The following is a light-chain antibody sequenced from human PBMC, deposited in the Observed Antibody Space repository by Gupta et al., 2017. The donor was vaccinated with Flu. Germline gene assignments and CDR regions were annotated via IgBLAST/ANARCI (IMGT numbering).Light chain of an antibody. CDR2: DAS. CDR3: QRWNSWPPGYS. J-gene: IGKJ2*03. CDR1: QRVSIY. V-gene: IGKV3-11*01. Sequence: EVVLTPSPAALSLSPGAIATLPCRASQRVSIYLAWYQQKPGQAPRLLIYDASNRTTGIPARFSGSGCGTDFTLTINSLEPEDVAVYYCQRWNSWPPGYSFGRGTRLEI.